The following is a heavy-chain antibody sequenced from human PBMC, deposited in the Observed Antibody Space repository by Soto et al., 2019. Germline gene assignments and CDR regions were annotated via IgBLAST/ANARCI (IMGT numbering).Heavy chain of an antibody. Sequence: LRLSCAASGFPFSTYWMHWVRQAPGKGPVWVSRINNDGSTTRYADSVKGRFTISRDNAKNTLYLQMNSLRAEDTAVYYCASQGLSYYGLDVWGQGTTVTVSS. CDR2: INNDGSTT. CDR1: GFPFSTYW. V-gene: IGHV3-74*01. J-gene: IGHJ6*02. CDR3: ASQGLSYYGLDV.